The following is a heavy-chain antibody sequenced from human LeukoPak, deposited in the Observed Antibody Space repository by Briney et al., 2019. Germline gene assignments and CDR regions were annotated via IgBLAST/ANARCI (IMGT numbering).Heavy chain of an antibody. CDR1: GFTFSSYG. V-gene: IGHV3-30*18. J-gene: IGHJ4*02. CDR3: AKGGGGGYSYGQRLGY. CDR2: ISYDGSNR. D-gene: IGHD5-18*01. Sequence: GGSLSLSCAASGFTFSSYGMHWVRQAPGKGLEWVAVISYDGSNRSYADSVKGRFTISRDNSKNTLYLQMNSLRAEDTAVYYWAKGGGGGYSYGQRLGYWGQGTLVTVSS.